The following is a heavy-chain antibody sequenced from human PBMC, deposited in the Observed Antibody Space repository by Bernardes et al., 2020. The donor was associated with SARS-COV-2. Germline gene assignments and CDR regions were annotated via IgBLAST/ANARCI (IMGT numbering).Heavy chain of an antibody. CDR3: ARQELHPLGYFNGLHV. V-gene: IGHV4-39*01. D-gene: IGHD1-26*01. J-gene: IGHJ6*02. Sequence: ESLSLPCTVSGRSIPSSDYYWVWIRQPPGRGPEWIGTIYYSGTTYYSPSFQSRLTMSVDTSENQFSLKLSSVTAADTAVYYCARQELHPLGYFNGLHVWGQGTTVTVSS. CDR2: IYYSGTT. CDR1: GRSIPSSDYY.